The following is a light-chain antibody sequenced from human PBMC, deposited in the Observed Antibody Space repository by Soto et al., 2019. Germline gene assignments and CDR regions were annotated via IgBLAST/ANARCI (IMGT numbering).Light chain of an antibody. CDR2: AAS. CDR3: QQYRNSPVT. J-gene: IGKJ4*01. V-gene: IGKV3-15*01. Sequence: LSCRASQSLSSNLAWYQQKVGQPPRLLIYAASTRATGIPARFTGSESGTEFTLTISSLQSEDFAVYYCQQYRNSPVTFGGGTKVDIK. CDR1: QSLSSN.